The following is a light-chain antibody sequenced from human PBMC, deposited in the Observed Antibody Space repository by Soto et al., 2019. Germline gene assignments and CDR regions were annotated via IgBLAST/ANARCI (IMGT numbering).Light chain of an antibody. J-gene: IGKJ4*01. CDR3: QQYNNWPLT. Sequence: PGERATLSCRPSQSVADKLAWYQQKPGQAPRLLIYGASTRATGIPARFSGSGSGTEFTLTISSLQTEDFAIYYCQQYNNWPLTLGGGNKVEIK. CDR2: GAS. V-gene: IGKV3-15*01. CDR1: QSVADK.